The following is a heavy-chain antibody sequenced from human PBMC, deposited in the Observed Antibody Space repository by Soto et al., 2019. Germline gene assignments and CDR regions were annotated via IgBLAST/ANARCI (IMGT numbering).Heavy chain of an antibody. J-gene: IGHJ6*02. D-gene: IGHD5-18*01. CDR1: GFTFSSYA. Sequence: EVQLLESGGGLVQPGGSLRLSCAASGFTFSSYAMSWVRQAPGKGLEWVSAISGSGGSTYYADSVKGRFTISRDNSKNTLYLQMNSLRAEDTAVYYCAKDMGAGQLWLSGGMDVWGQGTTVTVSS. CDR3: AKDMGAGQLWLSGGMDV. V-gene: IGHV3-23*01. CDR2: ISGSGGST.